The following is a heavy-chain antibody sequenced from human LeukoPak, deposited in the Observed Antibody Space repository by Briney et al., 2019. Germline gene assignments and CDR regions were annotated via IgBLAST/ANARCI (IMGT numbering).Heavy chain of an antibody. V-gene: IGHV1-2*02. J-gene: IGHJ4*02. CDR3: VRDLEVVPAGDY. Sequence: GASVKVSCKASGYTFTGYYMHWVRQAPGQGLEWMGWINPNSGGTNYAQKFQGRVTMTRDTSISTAYMELSRLRSDDTAVYYCVRDLEVVPAGDYWGQGTLVTVSS. D-gene: IGHD2-2*01. CDR2: INPNSGGT. CDR1: GYTFTGYY.